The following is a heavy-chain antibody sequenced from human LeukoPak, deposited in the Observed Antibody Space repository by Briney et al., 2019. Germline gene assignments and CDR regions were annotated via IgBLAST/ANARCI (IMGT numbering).Heavy chain of an antibody. CDR2: ISWNSGSI. J-gene: IGHJ5*02. CDR1: GLTFGDYA. CDR3: AKGGTGTTSANWFDP. V-gene: IGHV3-9*01. D-gene: IGHD1-7*01. Sequence: GRSLRLSCAASGLTFGDYAMHWVRQAPGKGLEWVSGISWNSGSIGYADSVKGRFTISRDNAKNSLYLQMNSLRAEDTALYYCAKGGTGTTSANWFDPWGQGTLVTVSS.